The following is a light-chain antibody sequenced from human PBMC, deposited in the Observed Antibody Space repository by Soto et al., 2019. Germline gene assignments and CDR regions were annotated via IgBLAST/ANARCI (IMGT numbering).Light chain of an antibody. CDR1: QDISKY. V-gene: IGKV1-33*01. CDR2: DVF. J-gene: IGKJ4*01. Sequence: DIQMTQSASSLPASVGDTVTISCQASQDISKYLNWFQQKPGKAPKLLIYDVFNVETGVPSRFSGRGSGTDFTLIISNLQPEDFATYYCQQYDPLPITFGGGTKVDI. CDR3: QQYDPLPIT.